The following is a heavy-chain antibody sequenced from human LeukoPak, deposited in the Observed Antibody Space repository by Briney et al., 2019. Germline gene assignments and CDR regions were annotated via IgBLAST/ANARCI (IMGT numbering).Heavy chain of an antibody. Sequence: SETLSLTCTVSGGSISSYYWSWIRQPPGKGLEWIGYIYTSGSTNYNPSLKSRVTISVGTSKNQFSLKLSSVTAADTAVYYCASSGQWLVPYYFDYWGQGTLVTVSS. V-gene: IGHV4-4*09. CDR3: ASSGQWLVPYYFDY. CDR1: GGSISSYY. CDR2: IYTSGST. D-gene: IGHD6-19*01. J-gene: IGHJ4*02.